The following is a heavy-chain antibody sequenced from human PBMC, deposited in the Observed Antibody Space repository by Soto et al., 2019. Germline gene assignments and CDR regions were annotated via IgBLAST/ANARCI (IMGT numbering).Heavy chain of an antibody. CDR2: ISYDGSNK. CDR1: GFTFSSYA. CDR3: ALSGSGSYSTTHFDY. D-gene: IGHD3-10*01. Sequence: QVQLVESGGGVVQPVRSLRLSCAASGFTFSSYAMHWVRQAPGKGLEWVAVISYDGSNKYYADSVKGRFTISRDNSKNTLYLQMNSLRAEDTAVYYCALSGSGSYSTTHFDYWGQGTLVTVSS. J-gene: IGHJ4*02. V-gene: IGHV3-30-3*01.